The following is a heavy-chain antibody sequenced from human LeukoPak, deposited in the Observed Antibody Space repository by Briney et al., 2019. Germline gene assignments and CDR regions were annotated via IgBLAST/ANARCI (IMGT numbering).Heavy chain of an antibody. CDR3: ARLSGSYYFDY. CDR2: IYYSGST. J-gene: IGHJ4*02. D-gene: IGHD1-26*01. CDR1: GGSISSYY. V-gene: IGHV4-59*08. Sequence: SETLSLTCAVSGGSISSYYWSWIRQPPGKGLEWIGYIYYSGSTNYNPSLKSRVTISVDTSKNQFSLKLSSVTAADTAVYYCARLSGSYYFDYWGQGTLVTVSS.